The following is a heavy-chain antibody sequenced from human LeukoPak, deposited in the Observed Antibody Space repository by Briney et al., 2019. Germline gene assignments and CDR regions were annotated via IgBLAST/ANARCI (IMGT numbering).Heavy chain of an antibody. CDR3: AKGQTMDFGSGYGNYGMDV. D-gene: IGHD3-3*01. Sequence: PGGPLRLSCAASGFTFSSYAMSWVRQAPGKGLEWVSAISGSGGATYYADSVKGRFTISRDNSKNALCLQMNSLRAEDTAVYYCAKGQTMDFGSGYGNYGMDVWGQGTTVTVSS. J-gene: IGHJ6*02. V-gene: IGHV3-23*01. CDR2: ISGSGGAT. CDR1: GFTFSSYA.